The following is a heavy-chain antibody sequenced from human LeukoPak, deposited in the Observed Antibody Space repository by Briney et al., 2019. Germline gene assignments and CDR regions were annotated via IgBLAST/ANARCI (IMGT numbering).Heavy chain of an antibody. CDR1: GFTFSSYA. CDR3: ANMVVAAIYY. J-gene: IGHJ4*02. V-gene: IGHV3-30*04. CDR2: ISYDGSNK. D-gene: IGHD2-15*01. Sequence: PGGSLRLSCAASGFTFSSYAMHWVRQAPGKGLEWVAVISYDGSNKYYADSVKGRFTISRDNSKNTLYLQMNSLRAEDTAVYYCANMVVAAIYYWGQGTLVTVSS.